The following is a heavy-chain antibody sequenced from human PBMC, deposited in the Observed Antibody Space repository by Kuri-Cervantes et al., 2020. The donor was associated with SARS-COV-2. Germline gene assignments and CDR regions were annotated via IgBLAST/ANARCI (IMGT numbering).Heavy chain of an antibody. Sequence: LRLSCTISGGSISSGDYYWSWIRQPPGKGLEWIGYIYYSGSTYYNPSLKSRVTISVDTSKNQFSLKLSSVTAADTAVYYCARDSPAYCSSTSCYFFDYWGQGTLVTVSS. CDR3: ARDSPAYCSSTSCYFFDY. CDR1: GGSISSGDYY. CDR2: IYYSGST. D-gene: IGHD2-2*01. V-gene: IGHV4-30-4*08. J-gene: IGHJ4*02.